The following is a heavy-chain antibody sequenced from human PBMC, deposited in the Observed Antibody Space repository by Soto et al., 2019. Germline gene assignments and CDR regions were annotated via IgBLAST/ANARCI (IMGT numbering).Heavy chain of an antibody. CDR1: GYTFTAYY. D-gene: IGHD3-3*01. J-gene: IGHJ6*02. CDR3: ARIDPVTINYYYGMDV. V-gene: IGHV1-2*02. CDR2: INPNRGGT. Sequence: ASVKVSCKASGYTFTAYYIHWVRQAPGQGLEWMGWINPNRGGTNYAQKFQDRVTMTRDTSISTAYMELSRLRSDDTAVYYCARIDPVTINYYYGMDVWGQGTTVTVSS.